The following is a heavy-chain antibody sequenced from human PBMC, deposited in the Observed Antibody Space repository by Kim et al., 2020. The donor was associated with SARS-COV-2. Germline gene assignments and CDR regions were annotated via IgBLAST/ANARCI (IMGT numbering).Heavy chain of an antibody. CDR1: GASVSDYY. V-gene: IGHV4-4*07. J-gene: IGHJ4*02. Sequence: SETQSLTCDVSGASVSDYYWAWIRQPAGKGLEWIGHIYTSGNTNSNPSLQSRVTMSVDTSKNQFSLRLTSVTAADTAIYYCARDLISEDIWLAYRTYYFDSWGQGARVTVSS. CDR3: ARDLISEDIWLAYRTYYFDS. D-gene: IGHD3-9*01. CDR2: IYTSGNT.